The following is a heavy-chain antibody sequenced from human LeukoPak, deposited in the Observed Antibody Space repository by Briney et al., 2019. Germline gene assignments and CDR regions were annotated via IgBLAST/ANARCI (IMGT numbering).Heavy chain of an antibody. D-gene: IGHD2-2*01. V-gene: IGHV1-18*01. Sequence: ASVKVSCKTSGYTFTNYGIGWVRQAPGQGLEWMAWISAWNGDTDYAQKFQGRVTLTTDTSTNTAYMELRSLRSDDTAIYFCAREANCGGTSCLEYWGRGTPVTVSS. CDR2: ISAWNGDT. J-gene: IGHJ4*02. CDR1: GYTFTNYG. CDR3: AREANCGGTSCLEY.